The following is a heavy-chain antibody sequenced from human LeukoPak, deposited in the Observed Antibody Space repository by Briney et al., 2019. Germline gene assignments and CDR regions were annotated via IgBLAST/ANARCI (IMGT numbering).Heavy chain of an antibody. CDR1: GGSISSGDYY. V-gene: IGHV4-30-4*01. D-gene: IGHD2-15*01. CDR2: IYYRGST. CDR3: AREVAALRSASDI. J-gene: IGHJ3*02. Sequence: SETLSLTCTVSGGSISSGDYYWSWIRQPPGKGLEWIGYIYYRGSTYYNPSLKSRVTISVDTSKNQFSLKLSSVTAADTAVYYCAREVAALRSASDIWGHGTMVTVSS.